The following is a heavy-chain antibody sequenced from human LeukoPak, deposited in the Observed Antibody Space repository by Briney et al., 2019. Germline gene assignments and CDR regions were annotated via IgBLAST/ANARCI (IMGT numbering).Heavy chain of an antibody. Sequence: SETLSLTCAVYGGSFSGYYWSWIRQPPGKGLEWIGEINHSGSTNYNPSLKSRVTISVDTSENQFSLKLSSVTAADTAVYYCARASGYGFYYYYYMDVWGKGTTVTVSS. CDR2: INHSGST. V-gene: IGHV4-34*01. CDR1: GGSFSGYY. D-gene: IGHD5-12*01. CDR3: ARASGYGFYYYYYMDV. J-gene: IGHJ6*03.